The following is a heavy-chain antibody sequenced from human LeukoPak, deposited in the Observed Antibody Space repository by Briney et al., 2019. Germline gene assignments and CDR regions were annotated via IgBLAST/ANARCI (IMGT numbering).Heavy chain of an antibody. CDR3: ARDPLGYSSSWYYFDY. Sequence: PGGSLRLSCAASGFTFNNYAMHWVRQAPGKGLEYVSSISGNGGGTYYANSVKGRFTISRDSSKNTLYLQMGSLRAEDTAVYYCARDPLGYSSSWYYFDYWGQGTLVTVSS. CDR1: GFTFNNYA. CDR2: ISGNGGGT. J-gene: IGHJ4*02. D-gene: IGHD6-13*01. V-gene: IGHV3-64*01.